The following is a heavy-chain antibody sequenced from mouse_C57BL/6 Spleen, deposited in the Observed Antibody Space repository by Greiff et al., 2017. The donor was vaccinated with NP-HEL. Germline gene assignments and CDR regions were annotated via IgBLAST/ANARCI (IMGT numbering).Heavy chain of an antibody. CDR1: GFSLTSYG. Sequence: QVQLQQSGPGLVQPSQSLSITCTVSGFSLTSYGVHWVRQSPGKGLEWLGVIWSGGSTDYNAAFISRLSISKDNSKSQVFFKMNSLQADETAIYYRARERGKTYYFDYWGQGTTLTVSS. CDR2: IWSGGST. J-gene: IGHJ2*01. V-gene: IGHV2-2*01. CDR3: ARERGKTYYFDY.